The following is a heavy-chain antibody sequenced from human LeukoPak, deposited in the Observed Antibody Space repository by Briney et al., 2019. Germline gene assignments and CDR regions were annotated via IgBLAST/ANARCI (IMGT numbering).Heavy chain of an antibody. D-gene: IGHD3-22*01. V-gene: IGHV3-7*01. J-gene: IGHJ4*02. CDR3: ARVTYYYDSSGYYGDY. Sequence: GGSLRLSCAASGFTFSSYWMSWVRRAPGKGLEWVANIKQDGSEKYYVDSVKGRFTISRDNAKNSLYLQMNSLRAEDTAVYYCARVTYYYDSSGYYGDYWGQGTLVTVSS. CDR2: IKQDGSEK. CDR1: GFTFSSYW.